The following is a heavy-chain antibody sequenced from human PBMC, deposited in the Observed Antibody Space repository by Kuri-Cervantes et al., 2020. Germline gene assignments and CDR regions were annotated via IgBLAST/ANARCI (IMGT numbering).Heavy chain of an antibody. Sequence: GESLKISCAASGFTFSSYGMSWVRQAPGKGLEWVSAISGSGGSTYYADSVKGRFTISRDNSKNTLYLQMNSLRAEDTAVYYCAKGSYFSDYWGQGTLVTVSS. D-gene: IGHD1-26*01. J-gene: IGHJ4*02. CDR2: ISGSGGST. CDR1: GFTFSSYG. V-gene: IGHV3-23*01. CDR3: AKGSYFSDY.